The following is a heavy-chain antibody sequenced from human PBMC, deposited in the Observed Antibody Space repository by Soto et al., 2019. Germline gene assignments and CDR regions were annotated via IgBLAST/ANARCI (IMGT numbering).Heavy chain of an antibody. J-gene: IGHJ4*02. Sequence: QVQLVQPGAEVKKPGASVKVSCKASGYTFSSYDITWVRQAAGQGLEWLGWVNPNSGDTDYAQKFQGRVTMTRDTSRRTAYMELSSLRSEDSAVYYCARKGFLDWFLDFWGQGTLVTVSS. CDR2: VNPNSGDT. CDR3: ARKGFLDWFLDF. V-gene: IGHV1-8*01. D-gene: IGHD3-9*01. CDR1: GYTFSSYD.